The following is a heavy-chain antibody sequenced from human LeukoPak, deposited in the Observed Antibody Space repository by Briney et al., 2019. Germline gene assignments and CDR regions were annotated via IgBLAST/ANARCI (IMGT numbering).Heavy chain of an antibody. V-gene: IGHV3-21*01. CDR3: VTDYGGSSGAFDI. Sequence: GESLRLSCTGSGFTLSSNAMNWVRRAPGQGLEWVSSISSSSGDIYYTDSVKGRFTISRDNAKNSLYLQMNSLRAEDTAVYYCVTDYGGSSGAFDIWGQGTMVTVSS. D-gene: IGHD4-23*01. J-gene: IGHJ3*02. CDR2: ISSSSGDI. CDR1: GFTLSSNA.